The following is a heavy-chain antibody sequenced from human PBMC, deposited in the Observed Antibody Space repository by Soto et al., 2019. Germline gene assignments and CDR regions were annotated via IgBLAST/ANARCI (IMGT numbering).Heavy chain of an antibody. CDR3: ARDFLLGDFWSGSNYFDY. Sequence: GGSLRLSCAASGFTVSSNYMSWVRQAPGKGLEWVSVIYSGGSTYYADSMKGRFTISRDNSKNTLYLQMNSLRAEDTAVYYCARDFLLGDFWSGSNYFDYWGQGTLVTVSS. V-gene: IGHV3-66*01. D-gene: IGHD3-3*01. CDR2: IYSGGST. J-gene: IGHJ4*02. CDR1: GFTVSSNY.